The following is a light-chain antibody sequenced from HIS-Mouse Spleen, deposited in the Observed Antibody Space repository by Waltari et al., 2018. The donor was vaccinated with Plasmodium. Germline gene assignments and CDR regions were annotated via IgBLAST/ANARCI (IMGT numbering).Light chain of an antibody. CDR2: EDS. Sequence: SYELTQPPSVSVSPGQTARLTCSGDALPKKYAYWYQQKSGQPPVLVIYEDSKRPSGIPERFSGSSSGTMATLTISGAQVEDEADYYCYSTDSSGNHRVFGGGTKLTVL. J-gene: IGLJ3*02. CDR3: YSTDSSGNHRV. CDR1: ALPKKY. V-gene: IGLV3-10*01.